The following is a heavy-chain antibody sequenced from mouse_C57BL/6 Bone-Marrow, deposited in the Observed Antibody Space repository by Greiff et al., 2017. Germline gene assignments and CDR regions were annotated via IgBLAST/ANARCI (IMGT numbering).Heavy chain of an antibody. CDR1: GFTFSSYA. CDR2: ISDGGSYT. J-gene: IGHJ2*01. CDR3: ARERITTVVAYYFDY. Sequence: EVKLQESGGGLVKPGGSLKLSCAASGFTFSSYAMSWVRQTPEKRLEWVATISDGGSYTYYPDNVKGRFTISRDNAKNNLYLQMSHLKSEDTAMYYCARERITTVVAYYFDYWGQGTTLTVSS. D-gene: IGHD1-1*01. V-gene: IGHV5-4*01.